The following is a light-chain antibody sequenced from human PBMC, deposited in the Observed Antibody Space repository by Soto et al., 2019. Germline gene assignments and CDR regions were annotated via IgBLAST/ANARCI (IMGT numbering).Light chain of an antibody. CDR3: QQSYSSPIT. J-gene: IGKJ5*01. CDR2: AGS. Sequence: DIQMTQSPSSLSASVGDRVTITCRASQSIGGYLTWYQQLPGKAPKRLIFAGSGLKSGVPSRFSGSGSGRDFTLTISSLQPEDFATDYCQQSYSSPITFGQGTRLEIK. V-gene: IGKV1-39*01. CDR1: QSIGGY.